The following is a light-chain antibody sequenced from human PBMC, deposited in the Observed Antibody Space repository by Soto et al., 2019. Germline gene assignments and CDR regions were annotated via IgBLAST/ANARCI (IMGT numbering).Light chain of an antibody. CDR2: GAS. V-gene: IGKV3-20*01. Sequence: EIVLTQSPGTLSLSPGERATLSCRASQSVSSSYLAWYQQKPGQAPRLLIYGASSRATGIPDRFSGSGSGTDFTLTISRLEPEDFAVYYCQKYGRGPMYTFGQGTKLEIK. J-gene: IGKJ2*01. CDR3: QKYGRGPMYT. CDR1: QSVSSSY.